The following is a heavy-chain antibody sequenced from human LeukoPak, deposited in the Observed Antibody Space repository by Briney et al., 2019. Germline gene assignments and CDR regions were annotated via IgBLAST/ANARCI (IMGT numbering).Heavy chain of an antibody. V-gene: IGHV4-34*01. CDR1: GGSFSGYY. CDR3: ARRTNGI. Sequence: PSETLSLTCAVYGGSFSGYYWSWIRQSPGKGLEWIGEINHSGSTNYNPSLKSRVTISVDTSKNQFSLKLSSVTAADTAVYYCARRTNGIWGQGTMVTVSS. D-gene: IGHD1-1*01. J-gene: IGHJ3*02. CDR2: INHSGST.